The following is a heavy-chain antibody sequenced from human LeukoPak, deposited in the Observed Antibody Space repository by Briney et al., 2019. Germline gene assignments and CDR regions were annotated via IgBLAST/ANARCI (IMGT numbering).Heavy chain of an antibody. D-gene: IGHD3-22*01. Sequence: GGSLRLSCAASGFTFDGYAMHWVRQAPGKGLEWVSGISWNSGSIGYADSVKGRFTISRDNAKNSLYLQMNSLRAEDTALYYCAKDSSYYYDSSGYYSNYFDYWGQGTLVTVSS. CDR3: AKDSSYYYDSSGYYSNYFDY. V-gene: IGHV3-9*01. J-gene: IGHJ4*02. CDR2: ISWNSGSI. CDR1: GFTFDGYA.